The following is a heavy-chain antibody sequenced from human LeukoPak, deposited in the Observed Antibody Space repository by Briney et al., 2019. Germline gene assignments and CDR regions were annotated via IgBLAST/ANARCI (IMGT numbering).Heavy chain of an antibody. CDR1: GGSFSGYY. J-gene: IGHJ4*02. CDR3: ARGYNDFWSGYYYLDY. CDR2: INHSGST. V-gene: IGHV4-34*01. D-gene: IGHD3-3*01. Sequence: SETLSLTCAVYGGSFSGYYWSWIRQPPGKGLEWIGEINHSGSTNYNPSLKTRVTISVDTSKNQFSLKLSSVTAADTAAYYCARGYNDFWSGYYYLDYWGQGTLVTVSS.